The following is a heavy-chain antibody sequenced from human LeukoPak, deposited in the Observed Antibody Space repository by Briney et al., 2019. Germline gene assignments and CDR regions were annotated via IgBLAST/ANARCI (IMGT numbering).Heavy chain of an antibody. V-gene: IGHV3-30*02. D-gene: IGHD4-11*01. CDR3: AAMTTVTNTLDY. CDR1: GFTFSIYS. CDR2: IRYDGSNK. J-gene: IGHJ4*02. Sequence: GGSLRLSCAASGFTFSIYSINWVRQAPGKGLEWVAFIRYDGSNKYYADSVKGRFTISRDNSKNTLYLQMNSLRAEDTAVYYCAAMTTVTNTLDYWGQGTLVTVSS.